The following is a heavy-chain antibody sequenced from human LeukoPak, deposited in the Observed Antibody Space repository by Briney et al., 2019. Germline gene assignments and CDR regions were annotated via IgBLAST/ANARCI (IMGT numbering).Heavy chain of an antibody. CDR2: IIPIFGTA. CDR1: GGTFSNYA. D-gene: IGHD3-22*01. V-gene: IGHV1-69*13. J-gene: IGHJ4*02. CDR3: ARGWDYDSGGRPTAYVY. Sequence: ASVKVSCKASGGTFSNYAINWMRQAPGQGLEWMGGIIPIFGTANYAQKFQGRVTITADESTSTVYMELNSLKSEDTAVYYCARGWDYDSGGRPTAYVYWGQGTLVTVSS.